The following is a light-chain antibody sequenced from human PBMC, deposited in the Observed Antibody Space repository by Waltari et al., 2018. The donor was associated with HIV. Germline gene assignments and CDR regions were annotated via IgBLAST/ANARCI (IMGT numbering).Light chain of an antibody. CDR3: QQYGSTPNT. CDR2: ATS. V-gene: IGKV3-20*01. Sequence: PGERATLSCRASESFSSSHLAWLQQKPGQAPRLLIYATSTRATGIPDRFSGSGSGTDFTLTISRLEPEDSAVFYCQQYGSTPNTFGQGTKLELK. J-gene: IGKJ2*01. CDR1: ESFSSSH.